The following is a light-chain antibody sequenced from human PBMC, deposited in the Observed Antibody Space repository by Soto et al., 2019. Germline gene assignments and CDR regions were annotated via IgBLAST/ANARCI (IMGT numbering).Light chain of an antibody. CDR2: EVT. V-gene: IGLV2-14*01. CDR1: SSDVGGYNY. Sequence: QSVLTQPPSASGSPGRSVTISCTGASSDVGGYNYVSWYQQFPGNAPKLIIFEVTNRPSGVSNRFSASKSGNTASLTISGLHAEEGADYYCSSYTTRSTYVFGTGTKVTVL. J-gene: IGLJ1*01. CDR3: SSYTTRSTYV.